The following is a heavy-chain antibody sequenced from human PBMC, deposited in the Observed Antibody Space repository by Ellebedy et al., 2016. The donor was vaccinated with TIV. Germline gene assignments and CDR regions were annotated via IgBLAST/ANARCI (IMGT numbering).Heavy chain of an antibody. CDR1: GFTFSSYS. J-gene: IGHJ3*02. CDR2: ISSSSSYI. D-gene: IGHD2-21*02. Sequence: GGSLRLSCATSGFTFSSYSMNWVRQAPGKGLEWVSSISSSSSYIYYADSVKGRFTISRDNAKNSLYLQMNSLRAEDTAVYYCARGLHIVVVTAEAYDAFDIWGQGTMVTVSS. CDR3: ARGLHIVVVTAEAYDAFDI. V-gene: IGHV3-21*01.